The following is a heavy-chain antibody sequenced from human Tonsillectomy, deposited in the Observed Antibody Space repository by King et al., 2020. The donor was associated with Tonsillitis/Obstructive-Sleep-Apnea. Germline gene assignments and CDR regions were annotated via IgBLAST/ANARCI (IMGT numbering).Heavy chain of an antibody. D-gene: IGHD2-2*02. CDR3: ARGLLDWSSTSRYTVWYFDL. Sequence: VQLVESGGGVVQPGRSLRLSCAASGFTFSSYAMHWVRQAPGKGLEWVAVISYDGSNKYYADSVKGRFTISRDNSKNTLYLQMNSLRAEDTAVYYCARGLLDWSSTSRYTVWYFDLWGRGTLVTVSS. J-gene: IGHJ2*01. V-gene: IGHV3-30*04. CDR1: GFTFSSYA. CDR2: ISYDGSNK.